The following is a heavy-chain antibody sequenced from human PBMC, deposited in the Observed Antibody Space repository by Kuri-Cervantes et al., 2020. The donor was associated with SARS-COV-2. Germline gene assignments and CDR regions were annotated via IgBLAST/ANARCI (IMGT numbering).Heavy chain of an antibody. D-gene: IGHD1-1*01. V-gene: IGHV1-18*04. J-gene: IGHJ5*02. CDR1: GYTFSSHD. CDR3: ARLNLESGDTKFDP. Sequence: ASVKDSCKASGYTFSSHDISWVRQAPGQGLEWIGWISTYNGDTQYAQKFQGRVIMTTDTSTTTVFMDLWDLTFDDTAVYYCARLNLESGDTKFDPWGQGIPVTVSS. CDR2: ISTYNGDT.